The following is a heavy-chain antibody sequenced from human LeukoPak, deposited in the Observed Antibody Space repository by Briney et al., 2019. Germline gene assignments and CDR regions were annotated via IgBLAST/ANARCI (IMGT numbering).Heavy chain of an antibody. CDR1: EVTFSNYW. V-gene: IGHV3-74*01. Sequence: GRTLRLSPAASEVTFSNYWMHLVRQAPRKGLVWVSRINSDGSSTSYADSVKGRFTISRDNAKNTLYLQMNSLRAEDTAVYYCARVSSGSYFGYYYYYMDVWGKGTTVTVSS. CDR3: ARVSSGSYFGYYYYYMDV. CDR2: INSDGSST. D-gene: IGHD1-26*01. J-gene: IGHJ6*03.